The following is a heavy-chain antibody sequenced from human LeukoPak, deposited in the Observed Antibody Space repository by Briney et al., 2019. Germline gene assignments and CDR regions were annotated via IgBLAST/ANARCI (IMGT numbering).Heavy chain of an antibody. Sequence: SETLSLTCTVSGGSISSSSYYWGWIRQPPGKGLEWIGSIYYSGSTYYNPSLKSRVTISVDTSKNQFSLKLSSVTAADTAVYYCASGVTIFGVVRGPRFDPWGQGTLVTVSS. CDR1: GGSISSSSYY. D-gene: IGHD3-3*01. J-gene: IGHJ5*02. V-gene: IGHV4-39*07. CDR3: ASGVTIFGVVRGPRFDP. CDR2: IYYSGST.